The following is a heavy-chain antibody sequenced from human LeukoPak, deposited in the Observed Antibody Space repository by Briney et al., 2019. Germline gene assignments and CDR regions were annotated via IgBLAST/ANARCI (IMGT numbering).Heavy chain of an antibody. V-gene: IGHV3-30-3*01. CDR1: GFTFSSYA. CDR2: MSSDGSKK. J-gene: IGHJ4*02. Sequence: GGSLRLSCAASGFTFSSYAMHWVRQAPGKGLEWVAVMSSDGSKKYYADSVKGRFTISRDDSKNTLYLQMNSLRAEDTAVYYCAKDREYNWNYGPFDYWGQGTLVTVSS. CDR3: AKDREYNWNYGPFDY. D-gene: IGHD1-7*01.